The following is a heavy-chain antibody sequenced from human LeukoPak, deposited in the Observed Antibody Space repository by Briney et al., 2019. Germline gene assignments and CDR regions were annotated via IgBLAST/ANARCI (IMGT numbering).Heavy chain of an antibody. D-gene: IGHD2-8*01. CDR3: ARRRASCTNGVCYTLYDMDV. CDR2: IYPGDSDI. Sequence: GESLKISCKGSGYSFTSYWIGWVRQMPGKGLEWMGIIYPGDSDITYSPSFQGQVTISADKSISTAYLQWSSLKASDTAIYYCARRRASCTNGVCYTLYDMDVWGQGTTVTVSS. V-gene: IGHV5-51*01. J-gene: IGHJ6*02. CDR1: GYSFTSYW.